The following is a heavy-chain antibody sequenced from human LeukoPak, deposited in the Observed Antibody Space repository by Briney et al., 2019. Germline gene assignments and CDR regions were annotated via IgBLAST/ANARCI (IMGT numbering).Heavy chain of an antibody. CDR1: GFTVSSNY. V-gene: IGHV3-11*04. CDR2: ISSSGSTI. CDR3: ARDTTYSSGSYGMDV. J-gene: IGHJ6*02. Sequence: GGSLRLSCAASGFTVSSNYMSWVRQAPGKGLEWVSYISSSGSTIYYADSVKGRFTISRDNAKNSLYLQMNSLRAEDTAVYYCARDTTYSSGSYGMDVWGQGTTVTVSS. D-gene: IGHD6-19*01.